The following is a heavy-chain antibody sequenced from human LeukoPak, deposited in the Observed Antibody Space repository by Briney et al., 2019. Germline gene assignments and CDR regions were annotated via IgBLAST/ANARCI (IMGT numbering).Heavy chain of an antibody. D-gene: IGHD1-26*01. CDR3: ARGKSRGSHIDY. CDR2: MYYSGNT. Sequence: SETLSLTCTVSGYSISSGYYWGWIRQPPGKGLEWIGSMYYSGNTYYNPSLKSRVTISVDTSKNQFSPKLRSVTAAETAFYYCARGKSRGSHIDYWGQGTLVTVSS. CDR1: GYSISSGYY. J-gene: IGHJ4*02. V-gene: IGHV4-38-2*02.